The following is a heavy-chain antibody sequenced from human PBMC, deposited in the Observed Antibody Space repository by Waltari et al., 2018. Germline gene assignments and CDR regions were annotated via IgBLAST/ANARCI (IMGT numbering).Heavy chain of an antibody. CDR3: VRDLAGAYEI. Sequence: EVQVVESGGRLIQPGGSLRVSCSDAGFTLREYGVHWVLQVPGKGPVWGSRINIDGAITNYADAVRGRFTISRDNAKSTLYLKMNSLRDEDTAIYYCVRDLAGAYEIWGQGTLVTVSS. J-gene: IGHJ4*02. V-gene: IGHV3-74*01. CDR1: GFTLREYG. CDR2: INIDGAIT. D-gene: IGHD4-17*01.